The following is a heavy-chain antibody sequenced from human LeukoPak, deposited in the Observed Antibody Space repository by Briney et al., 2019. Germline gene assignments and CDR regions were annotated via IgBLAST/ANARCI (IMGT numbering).Heavy chain of an antibody. J-gene: IGHJ4*02. CDR3: TTEGDYGDYYDY. CDR1: GSTFSNAW. V-gene: IGHV3-15*01. CDR2: IKSKTDGGTT. D-gene: IGHD4-17*01. Sequence: GGSLRLSCAASGSTFSNAWMSWVRQAPGKGLEWVGRIKSKTDGGTTDYAAPVKGRFTISRDDSKNTLYLQMNSLKTEDTAVYYCTTEGDYGDYYDYWGQGTLVTVSS.